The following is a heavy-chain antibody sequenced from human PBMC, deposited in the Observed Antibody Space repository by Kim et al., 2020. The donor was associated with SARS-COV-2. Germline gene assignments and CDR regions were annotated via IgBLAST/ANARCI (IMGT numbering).Heavy chain of an antibody. D-gene: IGHD1-1*01. CDR3: AKTSGFWYNGDQRYYYH. J-gene: IGHJ6*03. CDR1: GFAFSTYA. Sequence: GGSLRLSCVASGFAFSTYAMSWVRQAPGKGPEWVSGISASGSTSYYADPVRGRFTISRDNLQDTFHLQMDSLRVEDTAIYYCAKTSGFWYNGDQRYYYH. CDR2: ISASGSTS. V-gene: IGHV3-23*01.